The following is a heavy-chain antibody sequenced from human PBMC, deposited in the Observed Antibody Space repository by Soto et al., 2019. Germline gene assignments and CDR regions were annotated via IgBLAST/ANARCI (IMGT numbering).Heavy chain of an antibody. J-gene: IGHJ4*02. V-gene: IGHV5-51*01. D-gene: IGHD3-9*01. CDR2: IYPDDSDT. CDR3: ARRDMLTGYVYFDY. Sequence: GESLKISCQASGYTLTKYWVGWVRQMPGKGLEWMGIIYPDDSDTRYSPSFQGHVTISADKSISTAYLQWSSLKASDSATYYCARRDMLTGYVYFDYWGQGTQVTVSS. CDR1: GYTLTKYW.